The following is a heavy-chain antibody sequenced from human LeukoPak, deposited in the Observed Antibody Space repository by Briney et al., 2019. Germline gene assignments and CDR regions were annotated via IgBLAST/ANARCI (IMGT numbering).Heavy chain of an antibody. CDR1: GFTFSSYS. D-gene: IGHD3-22*01. V-gene: IGHV3-23*01. CDR3: AKDRPYYYDSSGYYGYYFDY. J-gene: IGHJ4*02. Sequence: GGSLRLSCAASGFTFSSYSMNWVRQAPGKGLEWVSAISGSGGSTYYADSVKGRFTISRDNSKNTLYLQMNSLRAEDTAVYYCAKDRPYYYDSSGYYGYYFDYWGQGTLVTVSS. CDR2: ISGSGGST.